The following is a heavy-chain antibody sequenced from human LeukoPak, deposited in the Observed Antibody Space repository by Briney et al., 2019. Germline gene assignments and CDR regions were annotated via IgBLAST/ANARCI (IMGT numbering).Heavy chain of an antibody. CDR1: GFTFSTYG. D-gene: IGHD6-13*01. CDR3: AKDRQQLANLEY. V-gene: IGHV3-23*01. Sequence: GGSLRLSCAATGFTFSTYGMTWVRQAPGKGLEWVSGIGGSGHSTYYADPVKGRFTISRDNSRNTVYLQMNSLRAEDTAVYYCAKDRQQLANLEYWGQGTLVTVSS. J-gene: IGHJ4*02. CDR2: IGGSGHST.